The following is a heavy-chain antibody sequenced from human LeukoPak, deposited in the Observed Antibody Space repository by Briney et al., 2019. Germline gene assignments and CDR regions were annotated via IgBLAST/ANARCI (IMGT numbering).Heavy chain of an antibody. Sequence: GGSLRLSCAASGFTFSSYAMSWVRQAPGKGLEWVPAISGSGGSTYYADSVKGRFTNSRDNSKNTLYLQMNSLRAEYTAVYYCAKEITPLYCSGGSCYSVFVDYWGQGTLVTASS. J-gene: IGHJ4*02. D-gene: IGHD2-15*01. CDR3: AKEITPLYCSGGSCYSVFVDY. CDR1: GFTFSSYA. V-gene: IGHV3-23*01. CDR2: ISGSGGST.